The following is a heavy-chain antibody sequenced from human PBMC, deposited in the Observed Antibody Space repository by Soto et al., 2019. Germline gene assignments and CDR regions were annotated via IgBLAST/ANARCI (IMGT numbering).Heavy chain of an antibody. CDR2: IYYSGST. CDR3: ARDHPPGPSYSSSWYGNWFDP. V-gene: IGHV4-59*01. D-gene: IGHD6-13*01. J-gene: IGHJ5*02. CDR1: GGSISSYY. Sequence: PSETLSLTCTGSGGSISSYYWSWIRQPPGKGLEWIGYIYYSGSTNYNPSLKSRVTISVDTSKNQFSLKLSSVTAADTAVYYCARDHPPGPSYSSSWYGNWFDPWGQGTLVTVSS.